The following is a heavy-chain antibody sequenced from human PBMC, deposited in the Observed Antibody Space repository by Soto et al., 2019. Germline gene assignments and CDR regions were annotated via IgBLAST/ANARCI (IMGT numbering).Heavy chain of an antibody. J-gene: IGHJ5*02. CDR3: AKQGGKYGIRTFDP. CDR2: IYYSGNT. Sequence: QVQLQESGPGPVKPSETLSLTCTVSGGSISSDYWSWLRQSPGKGLECIGYIYYSGNTKYNPSLESRVTIAIDASKNQVSLNRRSVTAADTAVYYCAKQGGKYGIRTFDPWGQGTLVTVSS. CDR1: GGSISSDY. D-gene: IGHD1-1*01. V-gene: IGHV4-59*08.